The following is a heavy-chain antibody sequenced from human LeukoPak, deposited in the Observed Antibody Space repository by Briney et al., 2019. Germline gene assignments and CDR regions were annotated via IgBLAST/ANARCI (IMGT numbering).Heavy chain of an antibody. CDR2: ISSSGRTM. J-gene: IGHJ6*03. V-gene: IGHV3-48*03. Sequence: PGGSLRLSCAASGFIFSSYEMSWVRQAPGKGLEWVSYISSSGRTMYYADSVKGRFTVSRDNAKNSLYLQMNSLKTEDTAVYYCTTELVGRYYGSGGYSHYYYYYMDVWGKGTTVTVSS. CDR1: GFIFSSYE. CDR3: TTELVGRYYGSGGYSHYYYYYMDV. D-gene: IGHD3-10*01.